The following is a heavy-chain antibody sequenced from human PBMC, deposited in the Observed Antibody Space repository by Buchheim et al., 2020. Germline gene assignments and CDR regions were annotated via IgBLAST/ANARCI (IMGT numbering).Heavy chain of an antibody. J-gene: IGHJ4*02. CDR3: AHTMQYSLTLDS. V-gene: IGHV2-5*02. CDR1: GFSLSTSGVG. CDR2: IYWDDDK. Sequence: QITLKESGPTLVKPTQTLTLTCTFSGFSLSTSGVGVGWIRQPPGKALEWLALIYWDDDKRYSPSLKSRVTVTKDTSKSPVVLTVTDMDPVDTATYYCAHTMQYSLTLDSWGQGTL. D-gene: IGHD2-8*01.